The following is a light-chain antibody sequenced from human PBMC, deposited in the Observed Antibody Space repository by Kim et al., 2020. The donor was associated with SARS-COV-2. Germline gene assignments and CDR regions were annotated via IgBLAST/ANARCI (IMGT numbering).Light chain of an antibody. V-gene: IGKV3-20*01. CDR2: GAS. Sequence: PGDRATLSCSASQSVSSSYLAWYQQKPGQAPRLLIYGASSRATGIPDRFSGSGSGTDFTLTISRLEPEDFVVYYCQQYGSSPSWTFGHGTKVEIK. CDR3: QQYGSSPSWT. CDR1: QSVSSSY. J-gene: IGKJ1*01.